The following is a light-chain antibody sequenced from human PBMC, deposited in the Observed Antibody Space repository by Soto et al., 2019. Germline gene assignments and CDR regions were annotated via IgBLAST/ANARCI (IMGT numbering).Light chain of an antibody. CDR1: QSVSSN. CDR3: QQYNNWPQT. V-gene: IGKV3-15*01. Sequence: IIITETPATLSLSPEETATLSCRASQSVSSNLAWYQQKPGQAPRLLIYGASTRATGIPARFSGSGSGTEFTLTISSLQSEDFAVYCCQQYNNWPQTFGQGTKV. CDR2: GAS. J-gene: IGKJ1*01.